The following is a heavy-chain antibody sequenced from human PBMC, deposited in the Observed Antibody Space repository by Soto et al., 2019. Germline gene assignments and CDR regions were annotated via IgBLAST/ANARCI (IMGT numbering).Heavy chain of an antibody. J-gene: IGHJ6*02. CDR2: IYPGDSDT. Sequence: GESLKISCKGSGYSFTSYWIGWVRQMPGKGLEWMGIIYPGDSDTRYSPSFQGRVTISADKSISTAYLQWSSLKASDTAMYYCARHLGYCSSTSCRLNYYGMDVWGQGTTVTVSS. CDR3: ARHLGYCSSTSCRLNYYGMDV. D-gene: IGHD2-2*01. V-gene: IGHV5-51*01. CDR1: GYSFTSYW.